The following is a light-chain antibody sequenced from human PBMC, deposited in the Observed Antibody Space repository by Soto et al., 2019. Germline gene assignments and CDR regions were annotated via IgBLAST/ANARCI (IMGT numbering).Light chain of an antibody. CDR3: QTWGTGIV. CDR1: SGHSSFA. CDR2: LESDGSH. V-gene: IGLV4-69*01. Sequence: QSVLTQSPSASASLGASVKLTCTLSSGHSSFAIAWHQQQPEKGPRYLMKLESDGSHNKGDGIPDRFSGSSSGAERYLTISSLQSEDEADYYCQTWGTGIVFGGGTKLTVL. J-gene: IGLJ2*01.